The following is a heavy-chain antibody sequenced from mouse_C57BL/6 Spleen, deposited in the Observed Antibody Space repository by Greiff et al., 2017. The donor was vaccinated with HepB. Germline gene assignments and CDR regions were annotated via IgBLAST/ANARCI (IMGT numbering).Heavy chain of an antibody. CDR3: ARNDWDRYFDY. J-gene: IGHJ2*01. D-gene: IGHD4-1*01. CDR1: GYTFTSYW. CDR2: IHPNSGST. V-gene: IGHV1-64*01. Sequence: VQLQQSGAELVKPGASVKLSCKASGYTFTSYWMHWVKQRPGQGLEWIGMIHPNSGSTNYNEKFKSKATLTVDKSSSTAYMQLSSLTSEDSAVYYCARNDWDRYFDYWGQGTTLTVSS.